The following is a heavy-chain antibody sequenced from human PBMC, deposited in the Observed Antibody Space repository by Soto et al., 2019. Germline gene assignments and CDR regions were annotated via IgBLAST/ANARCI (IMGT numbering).Heavy chain of an antibody. J-gene: IGHJ4*02. Sequence: QVHLVQSGPEVKEPGASVRVSCKASGYTFNSAGLAWVRQAPGQGLEWMGWISVDNGDTKYAQKFQGRVTMTTDTSTTAAYMGGLGRKSVDTAVFYCARVPSLGDGRSASCYAGFDHWGQGPRVTVSS. CDR3: ARVPSLGDGRSASCYAGFDH. V-gene: IGHV1-18*01. CDR1: GYTFNSAG. D-gene: IGHD2-2*03. CDR2: ISVDNGDT.